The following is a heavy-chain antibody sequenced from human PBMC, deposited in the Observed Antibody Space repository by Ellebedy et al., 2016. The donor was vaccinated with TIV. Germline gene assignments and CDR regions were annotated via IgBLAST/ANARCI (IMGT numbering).Heavy chain of an antibody. J-gene: IGHJ4*02. CDR2: ISSSGSTI. CDR3: ARDKPAPFDY. CDR1: GFTFSDYY. D-gene: IGHD1-14*01. Sequence: GESLKISCAASGFTFSDYYMSWIRQAPGKGLEWVSYISSSGSTIYYADSVKGRFTISRDNAKNSLYLQMNSLRAEDTAVYYCARDKPAPFDYWGQGTLVTVSS. V-gene: IGHV3-11*01.